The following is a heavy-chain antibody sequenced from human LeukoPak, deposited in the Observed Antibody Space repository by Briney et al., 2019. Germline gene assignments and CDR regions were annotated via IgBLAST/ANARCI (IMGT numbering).Heavy chain of an antibody. CDR1: GFTFSRHI. CDR2: MRQDGSEK. Sequence: GGSLRLSCAVSGFTFSRHIVSWVRQAPGKGLEWVANMRQDGSEKFYVDSVKGRFTISRDNSKNTLYLQMNSLRAEDTAVYYCAKSYDSSGYLYYFDYWGQGTLVTVSS. V-gene: IGHV3-7*01. CDR3: AKSYDSSGYLYYFDY. J-gene: IGHJ4*02. D-gene: IGHD3-22*01.